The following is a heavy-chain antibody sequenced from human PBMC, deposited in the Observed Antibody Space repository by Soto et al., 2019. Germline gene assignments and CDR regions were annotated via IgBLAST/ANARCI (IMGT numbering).Heavy chain of an antibody. CDR2: IIPIFGTA. CDR3: ASPPSSTRYYYGMDV. D-gene: IGHD2-2*01. J-gene: IGHJ6*02. CDR1: GGTFSSYA. V-gene: IGHV1-69*12. Sequence: QVQLVQSGAEVKKPGSSVKVSCKASGGTFSSYAISWVRQAPGQGLEWMGGIIPIFGTANYAQKFQGRVTITAAESTSTAYMELRSLRSEDTAVYYCASPPSSTRYYYGMDVWGQGTTVTVSS.